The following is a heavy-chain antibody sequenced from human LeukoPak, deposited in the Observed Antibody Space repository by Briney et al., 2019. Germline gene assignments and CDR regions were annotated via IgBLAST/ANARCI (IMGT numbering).Heavy chain of an antibody. CDR2: ISSSSGTI. J-gene: IGHJ4*02. CDR3: ARALGYSYGYAVDY. D-gene: IGHD5-18*01. CDR1: GFIFSNYN. V-gene: IGHV3-48*01. Sequence: GGSLRLSCAASGFIFSNYNTNWVRQTPGKGLEWLSYISSSSGTIYYADSVKGRFTISGDNAENSLYLQMNSLRAEDTAVYYCARALGYSYGYAVDYWGQGTLVTVSS.